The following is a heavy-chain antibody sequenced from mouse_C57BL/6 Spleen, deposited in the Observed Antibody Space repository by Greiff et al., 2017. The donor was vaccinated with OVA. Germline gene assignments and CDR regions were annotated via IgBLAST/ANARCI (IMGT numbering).Heavy chain of an antibody. V-gene: IGHV1-64*01. Sequence: QVQLKESGAELVKPGASVKLSCKASGYTFTSYWMHWVKQRPGQGLEWIGMIHPNSGSTNYNEKFKSKATLTVDKSSSTAYMQLSSLTSEDSAVYYCARPPYDYDGAWFAYWGQGTLVTVSA. D-gene: IGHD2-4*01. CDR1: GYTFTSYW. CDR2: IHPNSGST. J-gene: IGHJ3*01. CDR3: ARPPYDYDGAWFAY.